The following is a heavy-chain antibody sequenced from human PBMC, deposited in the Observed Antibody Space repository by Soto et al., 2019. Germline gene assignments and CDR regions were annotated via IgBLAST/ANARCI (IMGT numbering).Heavy chain of an antibody. CDR3: ARAYGDKDY. CDR2: IWYDGSDK. D-gene: IGHD4-17*01. J-gene: IGHJ4*02. V-gene: IGHV3-33*01. CDR1: GFTFSDYG. Sequence: QVQLVESGGGVVQPGRSLRLSCAASGFTFSDYGMHWVRQAPGKGLEWVAVIWYDGSDKYYADSVKGRFTISRDNSKNTLYLQMNSLRAEDTAVYYCARAYGDKDYWGQGTLVTVSS.